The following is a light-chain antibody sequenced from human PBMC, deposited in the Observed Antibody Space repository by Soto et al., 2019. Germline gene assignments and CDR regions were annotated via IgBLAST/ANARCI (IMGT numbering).Light chain of an antibody. CDR1: SSDVGSYNL. CDR3: CSYAGSSTVV. J-gene: IGLJ2*01. Sequence: QSALTQPASVSGSPGQSITISCTGTSSDVGSYNLVSWYQQHPGKAPKLMIYEGSKRPSGVSNRFSGSKSGNKASLTISGLQAEDEADYYCCSYAGSSTVVFGGGTKVTVL. CDR2: EGS. V-gene: IGLV2-23*01.